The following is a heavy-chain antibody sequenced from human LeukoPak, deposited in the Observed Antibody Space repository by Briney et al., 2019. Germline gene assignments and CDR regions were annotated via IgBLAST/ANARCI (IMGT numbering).Heavy chain of an antibody. J-gene: IGHJ5*02. CDR1: GGTFSSYA. V-gene: IGHV1-69*04. CDR3: ARDDCSSTSCHLPWWFDP. CDR2: IIPILGIA. Sequence: GASVKVSCKASGGTFSSYAISWVRQAPGQGLEWMGRIIPILGIANYAQKFQGRVTITADKSTSTAYMELSSLRSEDTAVYYCARDDCSSTSCHLPWWFDPWGQGTLVTVSS. D-gene: IGHD2-2*01.